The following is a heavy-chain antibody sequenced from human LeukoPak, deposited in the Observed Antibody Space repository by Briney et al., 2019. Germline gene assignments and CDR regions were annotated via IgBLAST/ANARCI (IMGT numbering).Heavy chain of an antibody. Sequence: GGSLRLSCAASGFTFSSYGMSWVRQAPGKGLAWVSAISGSGGSTYYADSVRGRFTISRDNSKNTLYLQMNSLRAEDTAVYYCANAAVWQQPFDPWGQGTLVTVSS. CDR2: ISGSGGST. J-gene: IGHJ5*02. D-gene: IGHD6-13*01. CDR3: ANAAVWQQPFDP. CDR1: GFTFSSYG. V-gene: IGHV3-23*01.